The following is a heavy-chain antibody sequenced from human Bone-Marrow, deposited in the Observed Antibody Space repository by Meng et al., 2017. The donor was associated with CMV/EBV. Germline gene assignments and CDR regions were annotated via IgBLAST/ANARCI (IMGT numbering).Heavy chain of an antibody. CDR2: ISSSSSTI. D-gene: IGHD1-26*01. Sequence: GESLKISCAASGFTFSSYSMNWVRQAPGKGLEWVSYISSSSSTIYYADSVKGRFTISRDNAKNTLYLQMDSLRAEDTAVYYCAKVLAWGYFDDWGQGTLVTVSS. CDR3: AKVLAWGYFDD. CDR1: GFTFSSYS. V-gene: IGHV3-48*04. J-gene: IGHJ4*02.